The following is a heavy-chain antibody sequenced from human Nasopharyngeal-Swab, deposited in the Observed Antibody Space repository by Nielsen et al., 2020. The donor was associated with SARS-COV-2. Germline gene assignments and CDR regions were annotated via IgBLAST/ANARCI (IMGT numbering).Heavy chain of an antibody. D-gene: IGHD5-24*01. CDR2: IYHSGST. V-gene: IGHV4-38-2*01. J-gene: IGHJ4*02. CDR3: ARAVEMAAILDY. CDR1: VYSMNSGYY. Sequence: SCAFSVYSMNSGYYWGWIRQPPGKGLEWIGSIYHSGSTYYNPSLKSRVTLSIDTSKNQFSLKLSSVTAADTAVYYCARAVEMAAILDYWGQGTLVTVSS.